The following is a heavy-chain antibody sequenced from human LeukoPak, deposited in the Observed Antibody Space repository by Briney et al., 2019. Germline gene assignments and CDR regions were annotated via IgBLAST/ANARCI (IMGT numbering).Heavy chain of an antibody. CDR3: ARPPAAADTLSNWYFDL. CDR1: GFSFTDHW. V-gene: IGHV5-51*01. Sequence: GESLKISCKGSGFSFTDHWIGWVRQLPGKGLEWMGIIYGGDSDTRCSPSFQGQVTISADKSITTAYLQWSSLKTSDTAMYYCARPPAAADTLSNWYFDLWGRGTLVTVSS. D-gene: IGHD6-13*01. CDR2: IYGGDSDT. J-gene: IGHJ2*01.